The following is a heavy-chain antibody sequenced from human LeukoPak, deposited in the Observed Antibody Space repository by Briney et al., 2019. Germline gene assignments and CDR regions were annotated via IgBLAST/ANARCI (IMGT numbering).Heavy chain of an antibody. D-gene: IGHD3-22*01. J-gene: IGHJ4*02. CDR2: ISAYNGNT. Sequence: GASVKVSCKASGYTFTSYGISWVRQAPGQGLEWMGWISAYNGNTNYAQKLQGRVTMTTDTSTSTAYMELSRLRSDDTAVYYCASGEGSSGYSEWDYWGQGTLVTVSS. CDR3: ASGEGSSGYSEWDY. V-gene: IGHV1-18*01. CDR1: GYTFTSYG.